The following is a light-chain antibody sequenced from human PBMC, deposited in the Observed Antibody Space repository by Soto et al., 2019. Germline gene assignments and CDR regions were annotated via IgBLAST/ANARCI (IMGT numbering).Light chain of an antibody. J-gene: IGLJ7*01. CDR2: NHN. Sequence: QSVLTQPPSASGTPGRRVTIFCSGASSNIGTTSVNWYQQVPGTAPKLLIYNHNQRPSGVPDRFSGSKSGTSASLTISGLQSEDEADYYCASWDDSLTGLFGGGTQLTVL. CDR1: SSNIGTTS. CDR3: ASWDDSLTGL. V-gene: IGLV1-44*01.